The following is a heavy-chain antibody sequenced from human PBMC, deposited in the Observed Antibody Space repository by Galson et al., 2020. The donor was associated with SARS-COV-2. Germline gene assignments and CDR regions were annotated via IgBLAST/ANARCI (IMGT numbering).Heavy chain of an antibody. CDR2: IRSKAHTYAT. CDR1: GLIFSATA. V-gene: IGHV3-73*01. J-gene: IGHJ5*02. CDR3: ARPFRGSFDP. Sequence: GGSLRPSCEVFGLIFSATAIPWVRKASGKGLEWVGRIRSKAHTYATDYAESIKGRFTISRADSQSTSYLHMNSLKTEDTAVYVCARPFRGSFDPWGQGTLVTGSS.